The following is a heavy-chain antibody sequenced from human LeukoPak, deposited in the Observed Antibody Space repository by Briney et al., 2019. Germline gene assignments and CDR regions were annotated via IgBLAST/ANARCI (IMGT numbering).Heavy chain of an antibody. Sequence: GGSLRLSCVAPGFTFSSYGMSWVRQAPGKGLEWVSAISGSGGSTYYADSVKGRFTISRDNSKNTLYLQMNSLRAEDTAVYYCARGRGGPGTLGGSFDYWGQGTLVTVSS. CDR1: GFTFSSYG. D-gene: IGHD3-16*01. CDR2: ISGSGGST. J-gene: IGHJ4*02. CDR3: ARGRGGPGTLGGSFDY. V-gene: IGHV3-23*01.